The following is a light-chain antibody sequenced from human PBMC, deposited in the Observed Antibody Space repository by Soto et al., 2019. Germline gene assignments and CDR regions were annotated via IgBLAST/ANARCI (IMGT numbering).Light chain of an antibody. CDR2: AAS. V-gene: IGKV1-39*01. Sequence: DIQMTQSPSSLFASVGDSVTIPCRASQTITTYLNWYRQKPGKAPKLLIYAASSLQSGVPSRFSGSGSATEFTITISSLQPEDFATYFCQQISSAPLLFGWWTKVESK. CDR1: QTITTY. J-gene: IGKJ4*01. CDR3: QQISSAPLL.